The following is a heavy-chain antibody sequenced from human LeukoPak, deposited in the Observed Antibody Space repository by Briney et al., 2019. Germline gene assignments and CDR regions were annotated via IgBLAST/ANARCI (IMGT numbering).Heavy chain of an antibody. CDR2: ISSSGSSI. J-gene: IGHJ4*02. V-gene: IGHV3-48*03. CDR3: ARGNPTYSGYTF. D-gene: IGHD5-12*01. Sequence: TGGSLRLSCAASGFIFSSYEMNWVRQAPGKGLEWVSYISSSGSSIHYADSVKGRFTISRDNAKKSLYLQMNSLRAEDTAVYYCARGNPTYSGYTFWGQGTLVTVSS. CDR1: GFIFSSYE.